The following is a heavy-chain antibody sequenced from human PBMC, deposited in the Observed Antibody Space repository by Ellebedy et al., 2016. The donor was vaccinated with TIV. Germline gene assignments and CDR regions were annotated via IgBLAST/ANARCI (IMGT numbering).Heavy chain of an antibody. D-gene: IGHD3-16*01. CDR2: INPDSGAT. CDR1: GYTFTGYY. J-gene: IGHJ4*02. V-gene: IGHV1-2*02. CDR3: ARDRFGVPLRYVDY. Sequence: ASVKVSCKASGYTFTGYYMHWVRQAPGQGLEWMGWINPDSGATDYAQKFQGRVILTADTSITTAFLEVTSLRSDDTAVYYCARDRFGVPLRYVDYWGQGTLVAVSS.